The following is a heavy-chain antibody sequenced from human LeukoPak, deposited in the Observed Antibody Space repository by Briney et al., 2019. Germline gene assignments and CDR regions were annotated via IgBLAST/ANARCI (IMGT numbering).Heavy chain of an antibody. CDR1: SGSISSTSFY. V-gene: IGHV4-39*07. Sequence: SETLSLTCTVSSGSISSTSFYWGWIRQPPGMGLEWIGSMYYSGSTYYNPSLKSRVTISVDTSKSQFSLKLSSVTAADTAVYYCAREMRSPRGGFDYWDQGTLVTVSS. D-gene: IGHD3-10*01. J-gene: IGHJ4*02. CDR2: MYYSGST. CDR3: AREMRSPRGGFDY.